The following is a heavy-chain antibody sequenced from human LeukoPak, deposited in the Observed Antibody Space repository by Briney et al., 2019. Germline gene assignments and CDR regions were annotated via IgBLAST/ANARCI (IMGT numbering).Heavy chain of an antibody. CDR2: ISSSSSYI. CDR3: ARDRRGDVRDY. J-gene: IGHJ4*02. CDR1: GFTFSSYS. Sequence: GGSLRLSCAASGFTFSSYSMNWVRQAPGKGLEWVSSISSSSSYIYYADSVKGRSTISRDNAKNSLYLQMNSLRAEDTAVYYCARDRRGDVRDYWGQGTLVTVSS. V-gene: IGHV3-21*01. D-gene: IGHD3-16*01.